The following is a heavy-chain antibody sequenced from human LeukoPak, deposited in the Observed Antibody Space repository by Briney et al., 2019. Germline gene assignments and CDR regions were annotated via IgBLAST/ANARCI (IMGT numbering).Heavy chain of an antibody. CDR3: ARTSGPSYYMDV. Sequence: PGGSLRLSCAASGFTFSSYAMHWVRQAPGKGLEYVSAISSNGGSTYYANSGKGRFTISRDNSKNTLYLQMGSLRAEDMAVYYCARTSGPSYYMDVWGKGTTVTVSS. V-gene: IGHV3-64*01. CDR1: GFTFSSYA. CDR2: ISSNGGST. J-gene: IGHJ6*03.